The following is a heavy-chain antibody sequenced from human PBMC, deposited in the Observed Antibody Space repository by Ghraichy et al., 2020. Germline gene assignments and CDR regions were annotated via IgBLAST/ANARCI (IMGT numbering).Heavy chain of an antibody. CDR2: IYHSGST. CDR3: ASGQAVDDY. Sequence: SQTLSLTCVSYGSISNYYWSWIRQPPGKGLEWIGYIYHSGSTNYNPSLKSRVTISVDTSKNQFSLELSSVTAADTAVYYCASGQAVDDYWGQGTLVTVSS. V-gene: IGHV4-59*01. CDR1: YGSISNYY. J-gene: IGHJ4*02.